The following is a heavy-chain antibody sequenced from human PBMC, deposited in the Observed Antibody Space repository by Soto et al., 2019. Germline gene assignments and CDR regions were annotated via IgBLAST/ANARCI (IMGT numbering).Heavy chain of an antibody. J-gene: IGHJ4*02. CDR3: ARCDSSSYDFDY. D-gene: IGHD6-13*01. CDR1: GYTFTSYD. CDR2: MNPNSGNT. Sequence: ASVKVSCKASGYTFTSYDINWVRQATGQGLEWMGWMNPNSGNTGYAQKFQGRVTMARNTSISTAYMELSSLRSEDTAVYYCARCDSSSYDFDYWGQGTLVTVSS. V-gene: IGHV1-8*01.